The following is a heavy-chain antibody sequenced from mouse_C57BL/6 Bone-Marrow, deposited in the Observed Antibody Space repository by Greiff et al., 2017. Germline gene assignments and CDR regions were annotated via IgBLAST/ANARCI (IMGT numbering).Heavy chain of an antibody. CDR3: ARGRPVVVAHFDY. CDR1: GYTFTDYY. V-gene: IGHV1-19*01. J-gene: IGHJ2*01. CDR2: INPYNGGT. D-gene: IGHD1-1*01. Sequence: EVQLQQSGPVLVKPGASVKMSCKASGYTFTDYYMNWVKQSHGKSLEWIGVINPYNGGTSYNQKFKGKATLTVDKSSSTAYMELNSLTSEDSAVYYGARGRPVVVAHFDYWGQGTTLTVSS.